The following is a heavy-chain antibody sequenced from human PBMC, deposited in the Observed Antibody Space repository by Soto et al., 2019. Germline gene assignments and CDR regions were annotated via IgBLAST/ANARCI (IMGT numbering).Heavy chain of an antibody. V-gene: IGHV1-18*01. CDR3: ASPGGGLRGHRPVRFQH. CDR2: ISAYNGNT. J-gene: IGHJ1*01. CDR1: GYTFTSYG. D-gene: IGHD3-16*01. Sequence: QVQLVQSGAEVKKPGASVKVSCKASGYTFTSYGISWVRQAPGQGLEWMGWISAYNGNTNYAQKLQGRVTMTTDTSTSTAYMALRGLRPADTAVYYCASPGGGLRGHRPVRFQHWGQGTLVTVSS.